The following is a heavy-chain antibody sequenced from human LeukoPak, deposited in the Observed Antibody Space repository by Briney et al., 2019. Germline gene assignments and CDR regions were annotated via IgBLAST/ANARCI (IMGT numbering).Heavy chain of an antibody. CDR2: IKEDGSEK. CDR3: ARDEF. Sequence: GGSLRLSCAASGFIFSSSWMSWVRQAPGKGLEWVANIKEDGSEKYYVDSVMGRFTISRDNAKNPLYLQMNSLRVEDTAVYYCARDEFWGQGTLVTVSS. J-gene: IGHJ4*02. V-gene: IGHV3-7*01. CDR1: GFIFSSSW.